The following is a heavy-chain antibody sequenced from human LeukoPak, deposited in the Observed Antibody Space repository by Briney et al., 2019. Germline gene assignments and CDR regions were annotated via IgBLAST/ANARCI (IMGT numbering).Heavy chain of an antibody. V-gene: IGHV3-7*01. D-gene: IGHD3-22*01. CDR2: IKQDGSEK. CDR3: AREMRVYYDSSGYPYYYYYYMDV. CDR1: GFTFSSYW. Sequence: GGSLRLSCAASGFTFSSYWMSWVRQAPGKGLEWVANIKQDGSEKYYVDSVKGRFTISRDNAKNSLYLQMNSLRAEDTAVYYRAREMRVYYDSSGYPYYYYYYMDVWGKGTTVTISS. J-gene: IGHJ6*03.